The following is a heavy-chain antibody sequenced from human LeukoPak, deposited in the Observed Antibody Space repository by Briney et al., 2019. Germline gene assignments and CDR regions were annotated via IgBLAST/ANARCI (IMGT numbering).Heavy chain of an antibody. V-gene: IGHV5-10-1*01. CDR2: IDPSDSYT. Sequence: GESLKISCKGSGYSFTSYWISWVRQMPGKGLEWMGRIDPSDSYTNYSPSFQGHVTISADKSISTAYLQWSSLKASDTAMYYCASQGIAVAGTAEYFQHWGQGTLVTVSS. J-gene: IGHJ1*01. CDR3: ASQGIAVAGTAEYFQH. D-gene: IGHD6-19*01. CDR1: GYSFTSYW.